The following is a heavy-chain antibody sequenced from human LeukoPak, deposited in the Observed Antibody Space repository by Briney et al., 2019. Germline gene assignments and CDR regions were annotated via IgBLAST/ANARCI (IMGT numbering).Heavy chain of an antibody. CDR1: GFTFSSYA. CDR2: ISYDGSNK. Sequence: PGGSLRLSCAVSGFTFSSYAMHWVRQAPGKGLEWVAVISYDGSNKYYADSVKGRFTISRDNSKNTLYLQMNSLRAEDTAVYYCARDHSGYCSGGSCYGRAYYYYGMDVWGQGTTVTVSS. V-gene: IGHV3-30-3*01. J-gene: IGHJ6*02. CDR3: ARDHSGYCSGGSCYGRAYYYYGMDV. D-gene: IGHD2-15*01.